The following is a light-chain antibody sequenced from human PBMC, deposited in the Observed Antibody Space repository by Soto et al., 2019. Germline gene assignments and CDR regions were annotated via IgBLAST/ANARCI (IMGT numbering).Light chain of an antibody. CDR2: EVS. CDR3: SSYAGSNNLV. Sequence: QPVLTQPPSASGSPGQSVTISCTGTSSDVGGYNFVSWYQQHPGKAPKLMIYEVSKRPSGVPDRFSGSKSGNTASLTVSGLRAEDEADFYCSSYAGSNNLVFGGGTKLTVL. J-gene: IGLJ2*01. V-gene: IGLV2-8*01. CDR1: SSDVGGYNF.